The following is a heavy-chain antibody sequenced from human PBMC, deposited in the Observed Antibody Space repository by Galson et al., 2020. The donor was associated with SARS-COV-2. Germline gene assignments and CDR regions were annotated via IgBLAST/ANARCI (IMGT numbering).Heavy chain of an antibody. J-gene: IGHJ4*02. CDR3: ARDYYGSGSYYFQNGFDY. CDR2: ISSSSSYI. Sequence: GSLRLSCAASGFTFSSYSMNWVRQAPGKGLEWVSSISSSSSYIYYADSVKGRFTISRDNAKNSLYLQMNSLRAEDTAVYYCARDYYGSGSYYFQNGFDYWGQGTLVTVSS. CDR1: GFTFSSYS. D-gene: IGHD3-10*01. V-gene: IGHV3-21*01.